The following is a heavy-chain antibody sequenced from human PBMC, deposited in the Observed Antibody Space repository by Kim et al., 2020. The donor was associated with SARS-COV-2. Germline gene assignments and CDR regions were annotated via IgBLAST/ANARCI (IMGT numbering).Heavy chain of an antibody. CDR1: GGSISSSSYY. J-gene: IGHJ4*02. CDR3: ARRPSYYYGSGSFYQKYYFDY. CDR2: IYYSGST. Sequence: SETLSLTCTVSGGSISSSSYYWGWIRQPPGKGLEWIGSIYYSGSTYYNPSLKSRVTISVDTSKNQFSLKLSSVTAADTAVYYWARRPSYYYGSGSFYQKYYFDYWGQGTLVTVSS. V-gene: IGHV4-39*01. D-gene: IGHD3-10*01.